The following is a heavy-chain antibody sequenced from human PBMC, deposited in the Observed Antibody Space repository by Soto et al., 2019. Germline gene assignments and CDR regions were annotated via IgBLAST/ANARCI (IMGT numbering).Heavy chain of an antibody. CDR1: GFTFSSYA. CDR2: ISYDGSNK. J-gene: IGHJ4*02. V-gene: IGHV3-30-3*01. CDR3: AREGPYYFDY. Sequence: GGSLRLSCAASGFTFSSYAMHWVSQAPGKGLEWVAVISYDGSNKYYADSVKGRFTISRDNSKNTLYLQMNSLRAEDTAVYYCAREGPYYFDYWGQGTLVTVSS.